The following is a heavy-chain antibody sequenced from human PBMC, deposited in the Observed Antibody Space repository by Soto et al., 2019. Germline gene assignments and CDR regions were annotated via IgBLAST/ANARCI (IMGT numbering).Heavy chain of an antibody. CDR2: ISYDGSNK. Sequence: GGSLRLSCAASGFTFSSYAMHWVRQAPGKGLEWVAVISYDGSNKYYADSVKGRFTISRDNSKNTLYLQMNSLRAEDTAVYYCAREDIVLVPAAMFHYYGMDVWGQGTTVTVAS. V-gene: IGHV3-30-3*01. CDR1: GFTFSSYA. D-gene: IGHD2-2*01. J-gene: IGHJ6*02. CDR3: AREDIVLVPAAMFHYYGMDV.